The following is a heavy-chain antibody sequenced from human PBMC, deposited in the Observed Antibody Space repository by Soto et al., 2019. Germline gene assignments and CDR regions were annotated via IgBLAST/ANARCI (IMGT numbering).Heavy chain of an antibody. D-gene: IGHD3-16*01. CDR2: INAGNGNT. CDR3: ARGGGDGYTWGKL. CDR1: GYTFTSYA. V-gene: IGHV1-3*01. J-gene: IGHJ4*02. Sequence: QVQLVQSGAEVKKPGASVKVSCKASGYTFTSYAMHWVRQAPGQRLEWMGWINAGNGNTKYSQKFQGRVTITRDTSASTAYMELSSLRSEDTAVYYCARGGGDGYTWGKLWGQGTLVTVSS.